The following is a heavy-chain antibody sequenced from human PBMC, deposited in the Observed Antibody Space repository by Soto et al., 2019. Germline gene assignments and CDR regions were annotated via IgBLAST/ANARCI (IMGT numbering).Heavy chain of an antibody. CDR3: ARANYIVVVPAATANWFDP. Sequence: PSETLSLTCAVSGGSISSGGYSWSWIRQPPGKGLEWIGYIYYSGSTYYNPSLKSRVTISVDTSKNQFSLKLSSVTAADTAVYYCARANYIVVVPAATANWFDPWGQGTLVTV. D-gene: IGHD2-2*01. CDR2: IYYSGST. V-gene: IGHV4-31*11. J-gene: IGHJ5*02. CDR1: GGSISSGGYS.